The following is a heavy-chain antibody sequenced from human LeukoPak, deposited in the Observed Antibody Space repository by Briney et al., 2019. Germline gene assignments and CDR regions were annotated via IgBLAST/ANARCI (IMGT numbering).Heavy chain of an antibody. D-gene: IGHD2-8*01. J-gene: IGHJ4*02. CDR2: ISTGGNYI. Sequence: GGSLRLSCAASGFTFSSYGMSWVRQAPGKGLEWVPSISTGGNYIYYADSVKGRFTISRDNAKNSLDLQMNSLRAEDTAVYYCARGMVFFDYWGQGNLVTVSS. V-gene: IGHV3-21*01. CDR3: ARGMVFFDY. CDR1: GFTFSSYG.